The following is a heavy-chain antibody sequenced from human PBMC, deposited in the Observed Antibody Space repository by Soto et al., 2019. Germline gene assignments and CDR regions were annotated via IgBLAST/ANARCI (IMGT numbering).Heavy chain of an antibody. CDR3: ARASGYDKWDTLNY. J-gene: IGHJ4*02. Sequence: VQLVESGGGVVQPGRSLRLSCTASGFTFRSYAMHWVRQAPGKGLEWVASVSYDGGNEHYADSVKGRFTISRDNSKNTLSLQMNSLRVEDTAVFYCARASGYDKWDTLNYWGQGTQVTVSS. D-gene: IGHD5-12*01. CDR1: GFTFRSYA. V-gene: IGHV3-30-3*01. CDR2: VSYDGGNE.